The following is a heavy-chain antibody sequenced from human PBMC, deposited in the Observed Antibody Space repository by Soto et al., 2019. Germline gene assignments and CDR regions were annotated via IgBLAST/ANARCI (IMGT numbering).Heavy chain of an antibody. CDR3: TRGPRPISTGTGAY. Sequence: GGSLRLSCAASGFIFKMYWMHWVRQSPGKGLVWISRIYNDGTYSDYADSVRGRFTISRDNVNDTLYLQMNNLRAEDSGLYYCTRGPRPISTGTGAYWGQGTQVNVPS. CDR1: GFIFKMYW. D-gene: IGHD3-10*01. V-gene: IGHV3-74*01. J-gene: IGHJ4*02. CDR2: IYNDGTYS.